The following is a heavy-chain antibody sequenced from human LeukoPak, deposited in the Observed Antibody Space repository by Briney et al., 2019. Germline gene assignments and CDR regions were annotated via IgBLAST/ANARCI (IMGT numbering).Heavy chain of an antibody. Sequence: GGSLRLSCAASGFTFSSYGMHWVRQAPGKGLEWVAFIRYDGSNKYYADSVKGRFTISRDNSKNTLYLQMNSLRAEDAAVYYCAKGGSPSSDDAFDIWGQGTMVTVSS. D-gene: IGHD6-25*01. J-gene: IGHJ3*02. CDR1: GFTFSSYG. V-gene: IGHV3-30*02. CDR2: IRYDGSNK. CDR3: AKGGSPSSDDAFDI.